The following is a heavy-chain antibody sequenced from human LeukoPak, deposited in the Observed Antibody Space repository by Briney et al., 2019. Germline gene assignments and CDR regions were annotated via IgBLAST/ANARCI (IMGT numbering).Heavy chain of an antibody. V-gene: IGHV1-2*02. D-gene: IGHD6-6*01. CDR1: GYTFTGYY. J-gene: IGHJ4*02. Sequence: ASVKVSCKASGYTFTGYYMHWVRQAPGQGLEGMGWINPNSGGTNYAQKFQGRVTMTRDTSISTAYMELSRLRSDDTAVYYCARGSKGRYSSSEDYWGQGTLVTVSS. CDR2: INPNSGGT. CDR3: ARGSKGRYSSSEDY.